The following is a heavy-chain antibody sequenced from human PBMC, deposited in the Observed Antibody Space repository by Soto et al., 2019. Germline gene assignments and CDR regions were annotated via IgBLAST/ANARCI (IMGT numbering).Heavy chain of an antibody. CDR2: ISGSGGST. V-gene: IGHV3-23*01. CDR1: GFTFSSYA. J-gene: IGHJ6*03. CDR3: AKAVLIILYISSCYSYYYMYF. D-gene: IGHD6-13*01. Sequence: GGSLRLPCAASGFTFSSYAMSWVRQAPGKGLEWVSAISGSGGSTYYADSVKGRFTISRDNSKNTLYLQMNSLRAEDTAVYYCAKAVLIILYISSCYSYYYMYFCSQGTSVTGSS.